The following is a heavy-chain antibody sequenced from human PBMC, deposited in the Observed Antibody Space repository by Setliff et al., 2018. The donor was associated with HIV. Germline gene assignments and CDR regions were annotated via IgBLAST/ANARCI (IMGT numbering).Heavy chain of an antibody. CDR1: GYSISIGYY. CDR2: IYHSGST. D-gene: IGHD3-10*01. V-gene: IGHV4-38-2*01. J-gene: IGHJ6*02. Sequence: SETLSLTCAVSGYSISIGYYWSWIRQPPGKGLEWIGNIYHSGSTYYNPSLKSRVTISVDTSKNRFSLKLSSVTAADTAVYYCARPKERYYYGSGTNVREYYGMDVWGQGTTVTVSS. CDR3: ARPKERYYYGSGTNVREYYGMDV.